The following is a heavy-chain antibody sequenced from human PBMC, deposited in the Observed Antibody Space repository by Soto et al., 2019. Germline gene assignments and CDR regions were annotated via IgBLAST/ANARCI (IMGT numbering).Heavy chain of an antibody. CDR1: SGSIDTTNW. CDR3: ARRTWGMDV. Sequence: QVQLQESGPGLVKPSGTLSLTCAVSSGSIDTTNWWSWVRQPPGKGLEWIGEIFHSGNTYYNPSLASRVTISVDTSKNQCSLNLRSVPAADTAVYYCARRTWGMDVWGQGTTVTGSS. CDR2: IFHSGNT. V-gene: IGHV4-4*02. J-gene: IGHJ6*02. D-gene: IGHD2-8*01.